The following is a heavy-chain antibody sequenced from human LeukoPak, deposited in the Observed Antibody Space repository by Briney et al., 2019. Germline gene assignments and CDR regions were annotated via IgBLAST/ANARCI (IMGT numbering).Heavy chain of an antibody. D-gene: IGHD4-17*01. CDR2: MSPNSGNT. CDR3: ARTPPDYGIDY. J-gene: IGHJ4*02. Sequence: GASVKVSCKASGYTFISYDINWVRQATGQGLEWMGWMSPNSGNTGYAQKFQGRITMTKSTSISTAYMELRDLESEDTAVYYCARTPPDYGIDYWGQGTLVTVSS. V-gene: IGHV1-8*01. CDR1: GYTFISYD.